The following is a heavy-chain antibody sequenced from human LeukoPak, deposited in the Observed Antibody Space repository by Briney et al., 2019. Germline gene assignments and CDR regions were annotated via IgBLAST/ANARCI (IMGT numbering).Heavy chain of an antibody. D-gene: IGHD3-22*01. CDR1: GYTFTGYY. CDR3: ARALPGDSSGYYLYYFDY. CDR2: INPNSGGT. V-gene: IGHV1-2*02. Sequence: ASVKVSCKASGYTFTGYYMHWVRQAPGQGLEWMGWINPNSGGTNYAQKFQGRVTITADKSTSTAYMELSSLRSEDTAVYYCARALPGDSSGYYLYYFDYWGQGTLVTVSS. J-gene: IGHJ4*02.